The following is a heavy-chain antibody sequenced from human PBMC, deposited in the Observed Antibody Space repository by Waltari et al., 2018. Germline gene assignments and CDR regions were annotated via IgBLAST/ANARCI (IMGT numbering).Heavy chain of an antibody. CDR2: ISSNGNYG. D-gene: IGHD6-13*01. Sequence: EVLLVESGGGLVQPGGSLSLPCTASGFTFMGSWMYWVRQAPGKGLVWVSTISSNGNYGTYADSVRGRFTISRDNAKNTLYLQMNSLTAEDTAVYYCARAFVNIAARGMDAWGQGTAVTVSS. J-gene: IGHJ6*02. CDR1: GFTFMGSW. CDR3: ARAFVNIAARGMDA. V-gene: IGHV3-74*01.